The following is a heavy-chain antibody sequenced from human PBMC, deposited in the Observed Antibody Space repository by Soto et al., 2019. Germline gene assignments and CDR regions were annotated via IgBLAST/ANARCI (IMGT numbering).Heavy chain of an antibody. J-gene: IGHJ4*02. CDR2: IYYSGST. Sequence: QVQLQESGPGLVKPSETLSLTCTVSGSSIRSYYWSWIRQPPGKGLEWIGYIYYSGSTNYNPSLKSRVTISVDTSKNRFSLKLSSVTAADTAVYYCARAWGRVFDYWGQGTLVTVSS. D-gene: IGHD2-15*01. V-gene: IGHV4-59*01. CDR1: GSSIRSYY. CDR3: ARAWGRVFDY.